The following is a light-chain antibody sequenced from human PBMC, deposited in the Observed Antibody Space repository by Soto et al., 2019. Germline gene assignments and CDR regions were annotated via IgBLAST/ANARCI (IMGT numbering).Light chain of an antibody. CDR2: GAS. CDR1: QSVSSN. V-gene: IGKV3-20*01. CDR3: QQYGGSPIS. Sequence: PWEIPTLSCRASQSVSSNLAWYQQKPGQAPRLLISGASSRATGIPDRFSGGGSGTDFTLTISRLEPEDFALYYCQQYGGSPISFGQGTRLEIK. J-gene: IGKJ5*01.